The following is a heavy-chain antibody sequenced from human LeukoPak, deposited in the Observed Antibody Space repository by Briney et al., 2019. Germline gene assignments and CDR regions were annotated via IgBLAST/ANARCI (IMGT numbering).Heavy chain of an antibody. J-gene: IGHJ3*02. CDR2: IYSGGST. D-gene: IGHD3-3*01. Sequence: PGGSLRLSCAASGFTVSSNYMSWVRQAPGKGLEWVSVIYSGGSTYYADSVKGRFTISRDNSKNTLYLQMNSLRAEDTAVYYCARVNDFWSGYSRDDAFDIWGQGTMVTVSS. CDR3: ARVNDFWSGYSRDDAFDI. V-gene: IGHV3-53*01. CDR1: GFTVSSNY.